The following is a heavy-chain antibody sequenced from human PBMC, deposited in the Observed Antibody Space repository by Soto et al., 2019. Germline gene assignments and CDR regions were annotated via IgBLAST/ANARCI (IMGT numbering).Heavy chain of an antibody. CDR2: IIPILGIA. J-gene: IGHJ4*02. Sequence: QVQLVQSGAEVKKPGSSVKVSCKASGGTFSSYTISWVRQAPGQGLEWMGRIIPILGIANYAQKFQGRVTINADKPTSTAYMELSSLRSEDTAVYYCAREGLWFGELLPSDWGQGTLVTVSS. CDR3: AREGLWFGELLPSD. V-gene: IGHV1-69*08. CDR1: GGTFSSYT. D-gene: IGHD3-10*01.